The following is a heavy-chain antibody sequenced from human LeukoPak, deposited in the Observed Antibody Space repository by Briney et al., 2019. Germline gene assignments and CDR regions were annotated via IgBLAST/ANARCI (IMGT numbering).Heavy chain of an antibody. CDR1: GFTFSSNW. J-gene: IGHJ4*02. D-gene: IGHD2-15*01. CDR2: IKQDGSEI. Sequence: GGSLRLSCAASGFTFSSNWMSWVRQAPGKGLEWVGNIKQDGSEINYVDSVKGRFTISRDNAKNSLYLQMNSLRAEDTAVYYCARDPIGYCSGGSCFHDYWGQGTLVTVSS. CDR3: ARDPIGYCSGGSCFHDY. V-gene: IGHV3-7*01.